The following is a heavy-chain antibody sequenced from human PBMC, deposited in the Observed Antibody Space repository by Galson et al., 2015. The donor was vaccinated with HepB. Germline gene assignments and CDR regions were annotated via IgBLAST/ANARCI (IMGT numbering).Heavy chain of an antibody. CDR2: IKQDGSEK. CDR1: GFTFSSYW. V-gene: IGHV3-7*01. D-gene: IGHD6-19*01. Sequence: SLRLSCAASGFTFSSYWMSWVRQAPGKGLEWVANIKQDGSEKYYVDSVKGRFTISRDNSKNTLYLRMNSLRAEDTAVYYCARAGIAVAGSFDYWGQGTLVTVSS. CDR3: ARAGIAVAGSFDY. J-gene: IGHJ4*02.